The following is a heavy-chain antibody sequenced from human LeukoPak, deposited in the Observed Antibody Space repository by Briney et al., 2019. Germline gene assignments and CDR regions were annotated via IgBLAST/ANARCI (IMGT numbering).Heavy chain of an antibody. CDR1: GFTFSSYG. J-gene: IGHJ4*02. CDR2: IRYDGSNK. CDR3: AKDSRVYYYDSSGYYSRYFDY. Sequence: PGGSLRLSXAASGFTFSSYGMHWVRQAPGKGLEWVAFIRYDGSNKYYADSVKGRFTISRDNSKNTLYLQMNSLRAEDTAVYYCAKDSRVYYYDSSGYYSRYFDYWGQGTLVTVS. V-gene: IGHV3-30*02. D-gene: IGHD3-22*01.